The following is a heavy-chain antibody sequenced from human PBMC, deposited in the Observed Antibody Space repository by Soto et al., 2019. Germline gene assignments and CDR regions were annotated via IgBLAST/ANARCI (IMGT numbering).Heavy chain of an antibody. J-gene: IGHJ4*02. CDR3: ARSGGYDFWSGYYYFDC. CDR1: GGSISSGGYS. CDR2: IYHSGST. V-gene: IGHV4-30-2*05. Sequence: SETLSLTCAVSGGSISSGGYSWSWIRQPPGKGLEWIGYIYHSGSTYYNPSLKSRVTISVDTSKNQLSLRLSSVTAADTAVYYCARSGGYDFWSGYYYFDCWGQGTLVTVS. D-gene: IGHD3-3*01.